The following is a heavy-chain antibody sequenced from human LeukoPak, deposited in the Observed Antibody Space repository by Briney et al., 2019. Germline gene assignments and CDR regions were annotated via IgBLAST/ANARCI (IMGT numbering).Heavy chain of an antibody. D-gene: IGHD3-22*01. Sequence: GGPLRLSCAASGFTFSSYGMHWVRQAPGKGLEWVAVIWYDGSNKYYADSVKGRFTISRDNSKNTLYLQMNSLRAEDTAVYYCARPQLVYYYDSSGYLNYWGQGTLVTVSS. CDR2: IWYDGSNK. CDR3: ARPQLVYYYDSSGYLNY. J-gene: IGHJ4*02. CDR1: GFTFSSYG. V-gene: IGHV3-33*01.